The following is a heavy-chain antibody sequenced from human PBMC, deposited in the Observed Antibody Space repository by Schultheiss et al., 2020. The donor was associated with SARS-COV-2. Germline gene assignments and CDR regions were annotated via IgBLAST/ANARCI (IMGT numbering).Heavy chain of an antibody. CDR2: IKSKTDGGTT. J-gene: IGHJ4*02. V-gene: IGHV3-15*01. CDR1: GFTFSSYA. CDR3: RRGQLGIDY. Sequence: GGSLRLSCAASGFTFSSYAMSWVRQAPGKGLEWVGRIKSKTDGGTTDYAAPVKGRFTISRDDSKNTLYLQMNSLKTEDTAVYYCRRGQLGIDYWGQGTLVTVSS. D-gene: IGHD1-1*01.